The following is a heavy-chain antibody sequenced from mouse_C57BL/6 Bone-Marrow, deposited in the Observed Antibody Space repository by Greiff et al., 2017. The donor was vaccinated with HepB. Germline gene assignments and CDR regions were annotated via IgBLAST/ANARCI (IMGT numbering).Heavy chain of an antibody. V-gene: IGHV2-2*01. D-gene: IGHD2-5*01. J-gene: IGHJ4*01. CDR2: IWSGGST. Sequence: QVQLQQSGPGLVQPSQSLSITCTVSGFSLTSYGVHWVRQSPGKGLEWLGVIWSGGSTDYNAAFISRLSISKDNSKSQVFFKMNSLQDDDTAIYYCARNKPYYSNFPLAMDYWGQGTSVTVSS. CDR1: GFSLTSYG. CDR3: ARNKPYYSNFPLAMDY.